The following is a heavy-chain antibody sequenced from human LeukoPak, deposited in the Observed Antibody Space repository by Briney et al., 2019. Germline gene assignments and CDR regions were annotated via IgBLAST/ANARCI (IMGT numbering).Heavy chain of an antibody. CDR1: GYTFTGYY. J-gene: IGHJ4*02. CDR2: INPNSGGT. Sequence: ASVKVSCKASGYTFTGYYMHWVRQAPGQGLEWMGRINPNSGGTNYAQKFQGRVTMTRHTSISTAYMELSRLRSDDTAVYYCARGGCSGGSCYLYYFDYWGQGTLVTVSS. V-gene: IGHV1-2*06. CDR3: ARGGCSGGSCYLYYFDY. D-gene: IGHD2-15*01.